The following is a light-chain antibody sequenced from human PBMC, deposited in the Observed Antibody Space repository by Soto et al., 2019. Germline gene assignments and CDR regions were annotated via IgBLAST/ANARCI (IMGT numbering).Light chain of an antibody. CDR1: SSDGGGYNY. CDR3: SSYTSSITYV. Sequence: QSLLTQPASVSGSPGQSITISCTGTSSDGGGYNYVSWYQQYPGKAPKLMIYDVTNRPSGVSDRFSGSKSGNTASLTISWLQAEDEADYYCSSYTSSITYVFGTGTKVTVL. J-gene: IGLJ1*01. CDR2: DVT. V-gene: IGLV2-14*03.